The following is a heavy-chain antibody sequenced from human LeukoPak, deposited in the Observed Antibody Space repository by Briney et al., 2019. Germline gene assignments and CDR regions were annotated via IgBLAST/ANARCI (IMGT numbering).Heavy chain of an antibody. CDR1: RFTFSHYA. Sequence: PGRSLRLSCAASRFTFSHYAMHWVRQAPGKGLEWVAVISYDGRNKYYADSVKGRFTISRDNSKNTLYLQMNSLRVEDTAVYYCAKDLVQRGAFDIWGQGTMVTVSS. J-gene: IGHJ3*02. V-gene: IGHV3-30*04. D-gene: IGHD6-6*01. CDR2: ISYDGRNK. CDR3: AKDLVQRGAFDI.